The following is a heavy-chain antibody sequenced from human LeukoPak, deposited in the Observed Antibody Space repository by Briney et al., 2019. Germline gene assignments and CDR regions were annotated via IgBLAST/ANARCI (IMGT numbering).Heavy chain of an antibody. CDR2: FGPEDGET. CDR3: ATLRPGYSSGWYSVAFDI. CDR1: GYTLTELS. J-gene: IGHJ3*02. D-gene: IGHD6-19*01. Sequence: ASVKVSCKVSGYTLTELSMHWVRQAPGKGLEWMGGFGPEDGETIYAQKFQGRVTMTEDTSTDTAYMELSSLRSEDTAVYYCATLRPGYSSGWYSVAFDIWGQGTMVTVSS. V-gene: IGHV1-24*01.